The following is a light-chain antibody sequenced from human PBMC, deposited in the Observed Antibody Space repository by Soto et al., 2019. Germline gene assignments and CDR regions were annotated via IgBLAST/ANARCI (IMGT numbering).Light chain of an antibody. CDR2: EVS. J-gene: IGLJ2*01. Sequence: QSVLTQPPSASGSPGQSVTISCTGTSSDVGGYNYVSWYQQHPGKAPKVMIYEVSKRPSGVPDRFSGSKSGNTASLTVSGLQAEDEAAYYCSSFAGSNEMVFGGGTKLTVL. V-gene: IGLV2-8*01. CDR1: SSDVGGYNY. CDR3: SSFAGSNEMV.